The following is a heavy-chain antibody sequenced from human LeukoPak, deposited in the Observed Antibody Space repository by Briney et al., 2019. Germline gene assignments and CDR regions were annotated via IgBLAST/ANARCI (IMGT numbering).Heavy chain of an antibody. CDR3: ARDRGGYSGYIAEGYFDY. CDR1: GFTFSSYA. J-gene: IGHJ4*02. V-gene: IGHV3-30*04. Sequence: PGRSLRLSCAAPGFTFSSYAMHWVREAPGKGREWGAVISYDGSNKHYADSVKGRFTISRDNSKNTLYLQMNSLRAEDTAVYYCARDRGGYSGYIAEGYFDYWGQGTLVTVSS. CDR2: ISYDGSNK. D-gene: IGHD5-12*01.